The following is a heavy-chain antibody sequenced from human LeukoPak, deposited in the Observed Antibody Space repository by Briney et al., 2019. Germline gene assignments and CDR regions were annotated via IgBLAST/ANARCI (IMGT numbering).Heavy chain of an antibody. Sequence: PSETLSLTCTVCGGSISGYYWIWLRQPPGKGREGVGYIYYSGSNNDIPSLKSRVTISVDTSKNQFSLKLSSVTAADTAVYYCARVGYYDILTGYYKGTWFDPWGQGTLVTVSS. CDR3: ARVGYYDILTGYYKGTWFDP. CDR2: IYYSGSN. J-gene: IGHJ5*02. V-gene: IGHV4-59*01. D-gene: IGHD3-9*01. CDR1: GGSISGYY.